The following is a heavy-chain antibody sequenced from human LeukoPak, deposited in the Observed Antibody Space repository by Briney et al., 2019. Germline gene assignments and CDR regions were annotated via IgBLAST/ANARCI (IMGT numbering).Heavy chain of an antibody. D-gene: IGHD5-12*01. CDR3: ASWSQPAHNQEVRYSGYDHYYYMDV. Sequence: GASVKVSCKASGYTFTGYYMHWVRQAPGQGLEWMGWINPNSGGTNYAQKFQGRVTMTRDTSISTAYMELSRLRSDDTAVYYCASWSQPAHNQEVRYSGYDHYYYMDVWGKGTTVTVSS. J-gene: IGHJ6*03. CDR1: GYTFTGYY. V-gene: IGHV1-2*02. CDR2: INPNSGGT.